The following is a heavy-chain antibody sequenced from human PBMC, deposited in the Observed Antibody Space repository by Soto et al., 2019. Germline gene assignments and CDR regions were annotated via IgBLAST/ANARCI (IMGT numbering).Heavy chain of an antibody. CDR2: IYHSGST. CDR1: GGSISSGGYS. J-gene: IGHJ5*02. CDR3: ARATNYYYGSGSWFDP. V-gene: IGHV4-30-2*01. Sequence: SETLSLTCAVSGGSISSGGYSWSWIRQPPGKGLEWIGYIYHSGSTYYNPSLKSRVTISVDRSKNQFSLKLSSVTAADTAVYYCARATNYYYGSGSWFDPWGQGTLVTVSS. D-gene: IGHD3-10*01.